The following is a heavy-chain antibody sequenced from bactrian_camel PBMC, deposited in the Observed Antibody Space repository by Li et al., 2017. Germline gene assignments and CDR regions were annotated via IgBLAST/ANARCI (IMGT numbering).Heavy chain of an antibody. D-gene: IGHD5*01. J-gene: IGHJ4*01. V-gene: IGHV3S40*01. Sequence: QLVASGGDLVQPGGSLRLSCLASGFTFSNYAMTWVRQAPGTGLVWVSAIKSDGRTYYEDSVKGRFTISRDGATDPVFLRMISLRPEDTAVYYCAADIPPDSAWVGWQGTDCGDLRRSLHYWGQGNQVTVS. CDR3: AADIPPDSAWVGWQGTDCGDLRRSLHY. CDR1: GFTFSNYA. CDR2: IKSDGRT.